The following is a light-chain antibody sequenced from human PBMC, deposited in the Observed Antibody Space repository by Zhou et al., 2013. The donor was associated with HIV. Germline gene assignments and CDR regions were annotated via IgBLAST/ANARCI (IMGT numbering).Light chain of an antibody. CDR2: AAS. CDR3: QQSVT. J-gene: IGKJ4*01. V-gene: IGKV1-8*01. Sequence: AIRMTQSPSSFSASTGDRVTITCRASQGISSYLAWYQQKPGKAPKLLIYAASTLQSGVQSRFSGSGSGTDFTLTINSLQPDDFATYYCQQSVTFGGGTKGADQ. CDR1: QGISSY.